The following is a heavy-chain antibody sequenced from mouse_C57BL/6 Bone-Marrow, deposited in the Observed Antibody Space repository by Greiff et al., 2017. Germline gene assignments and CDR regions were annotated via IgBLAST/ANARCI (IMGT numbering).Heavy chain of an antibody. CDR2: INPSTGGT. Sequence: EVQLQQSGPELVKPGASVKISCKASGYSFTGYYMNWVKQSPEKSLEWIGEINPSTGGTTYNQKFKAKATLTVDKSSSTAYMQLKSLTSEDSAVYYCARSPLYYFDYWGQGTTLTVSS. J-gene: IGHJ2*01. CDR1: GYSFTGYY. V-gene: IGHV1-42*01. CDR3: ARSPLYYFDY.